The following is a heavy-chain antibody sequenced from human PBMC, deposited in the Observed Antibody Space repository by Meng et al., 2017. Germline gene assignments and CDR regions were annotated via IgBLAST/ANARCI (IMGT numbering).Heavy chain of an antibody. CDR2: ISGSGGST. CDR3: AKDPYYYGSGSPRYFDY. V-gene: IGHV3-23*01. J-gene: IGHJ4*02. Sequence: GESLKISCTASGFTFGDYAMSWFRQAPGKGLEWVSAISGSGGSTYYADSVKGRFTISRDNSKNTLYLQMNSLRAEDTAVYYCAKDPYYYGSGSPRYFDYWGQGTLVTVSS. D-gene: IGHD3-10*01. CDR1: GFTFGDYA.